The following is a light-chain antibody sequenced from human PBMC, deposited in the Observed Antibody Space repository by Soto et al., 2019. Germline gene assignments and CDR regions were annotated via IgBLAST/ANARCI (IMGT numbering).Light chain of an antibody. CDR1: QSVGGD. CDR2: GAS. CDR3: QQYENWPQLT. Sequence: ERVMTQSPATLSVSPGERATLSCRASQSVGGDLAWYQQKPGQAPRLLIYGASSRAPGVPDRFSGSGSGTEFTLTISSLQSEDSAVYYCQQYENWPQLTFGGGTKVEIK. J-gene: IGKJ4*01. V-gene: IGKV3-15*01.